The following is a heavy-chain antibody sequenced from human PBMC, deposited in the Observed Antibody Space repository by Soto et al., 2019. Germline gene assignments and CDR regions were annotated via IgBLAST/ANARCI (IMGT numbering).Heavy chain of an antibody. J-gene: IGHJ5*02. V-gene: IGHV4-30-4*01. Sequence: PWETLSLTCTVSGGSISSGDYYWSWIRQPPGKGLEWIGYIYYSGSTYYNPSLKSRVTISVDTSKNQFSLKLSSVTAADTAVYYCARGGYDFWSGYYMGDWFDPWGQGTLVTVSS. D-gene: IGHD3-3*01. CDR1: GGSISSGDYY. CDR2: IYYSGST. CDR3: ARGGYDFWSGYYMGDWFDP.